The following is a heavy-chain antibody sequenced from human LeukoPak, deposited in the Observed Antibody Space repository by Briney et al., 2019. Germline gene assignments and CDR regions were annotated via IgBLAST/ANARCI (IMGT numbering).Heavy chain of an antibody. V-gene: IGHV1-46*04. CDR2: INPSDGTT. CDR1: GYTFTKSAY. J-gene: IGHJ4*02. CDR3: ARGPSDMDFDY. Sequence: GASVKGSCKASGYTFTKSAYMHWVRQAPGQGLEWMGIINPSDGTTFYAQKLQGRVTMTRDTSTNTVYMELSSLRSEDTAVFYCARGPSDMDFDYWGQGSLVTVSS.